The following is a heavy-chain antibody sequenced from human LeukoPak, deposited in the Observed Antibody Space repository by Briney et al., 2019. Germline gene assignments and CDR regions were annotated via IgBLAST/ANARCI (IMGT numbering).Heavy chain of an antibody. Sequence: GGSLRLSCAASGFTFSDYYMSWVRQAPGKGLEWVSYISPSSSYTDYADSVKGRFTISRDNAKNSLYLPMNSLRAEDTAVYSCAKFSPMTASHYFDFWGQGTLVTVSS. CDR3: AKFSPMTASHYFDF. CDR2: ISPSSSYT. CDR1: GFTFSDYY. J-gene: IGHJ4*02. D-gene: IGHD2-21*02. V-gene: IGHV3-11*03.